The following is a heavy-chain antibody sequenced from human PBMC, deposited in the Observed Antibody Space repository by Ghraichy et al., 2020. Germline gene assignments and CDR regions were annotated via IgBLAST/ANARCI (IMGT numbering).Heavy chain of an antibody. V-gene: IGHV3-49*04. CDR2: IRSKAYGGTT. J-gene: IGHJ6*03. D-gene: IGHD3-10*01. CDR1: GFTFGDYA. Sequence: GGSLRLSCTASGFTFGDYAMSWVRQAPGKGLEWVGFIRSKAYGGTTEYAASVKGRFTISRDDSKSIAYLQMNSLKTEDTAVYYCTRVLGGSGSYYNVRAANYYYYMDVWGKGTTVTVSS. CDR3: TRVLGGSGSYYNVRAANYYYYMDV.